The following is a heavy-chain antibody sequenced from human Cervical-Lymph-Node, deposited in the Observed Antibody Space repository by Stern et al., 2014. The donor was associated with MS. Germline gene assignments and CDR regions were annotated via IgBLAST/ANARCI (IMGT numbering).Heavy chain of an antibody. J-gene: IGHJ6*02. CDR2: ISWSSTNI. Sequence: EVQLEESGGGLVQPGRSLRLSCAASGFTFADYPMHWVRQAPGKGLEWVSGISWSSTNIAYADSVRGRFTISRDNAKNSLYLQMNSLRPEDTALYYCVKETSPSYYYGMDVWGQGTTVSVSS. V-gene: IGHV3-9*01. CDR1: GFTFADYP. CDR3: VKETSPSYYYGMDV.